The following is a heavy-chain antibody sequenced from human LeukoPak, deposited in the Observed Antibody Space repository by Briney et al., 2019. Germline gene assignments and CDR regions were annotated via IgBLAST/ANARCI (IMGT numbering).Heavy chain of an antibody. Sequence: PGGSLRLSCAASGFTFSSYSMNWVRQAPGKGLEWVSSISSSSSYIYYADSVKGRFTISRDNAKNSQYLQMNSLRAEDTAVYYCARDAGIGDWFDPWGQGTLVTVSS. D-gene: IGHD3-10*01. CDR2: ISSSSSYI. J-gene: IGHJ5*02. CDR3: ARDAGIGDWFDP. CDR1: GFTFSSYS. V-gene: IGHV3-21*01.